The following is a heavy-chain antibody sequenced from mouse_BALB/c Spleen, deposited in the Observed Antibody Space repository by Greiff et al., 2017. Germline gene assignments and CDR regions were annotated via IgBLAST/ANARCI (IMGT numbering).Heavy chain of an antibody. CDR2: INPSSGYT. Sequence: QVQLKESGAELARPGASVKMSCKASGYTFTSYTMHWVKQRPGQGLEWIGYINPSSGYTNYNQKFKDKATLTADKSSSTAYMQLSSLTSEDSAVYYCARSDDGYYVDYWGQGTTLTVAS. J-gene: IGHJ2*01. CDR3: ARSDDGYYVDY. D-gene: IGHD2-3*01. CDR1: GYTFTSYT. V-gene: IGHV1-4*01.